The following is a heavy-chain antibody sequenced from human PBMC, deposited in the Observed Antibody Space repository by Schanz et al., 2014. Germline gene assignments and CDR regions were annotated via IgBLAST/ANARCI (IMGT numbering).Heavy chain of an antibody. D-gene: IGHD3-10*01. CDR3: EKGRFGELRDFDI. Sequence: EVQLLESGGGLVQPGGSLRLSCAASGFTFSSYAMSWVRQAPGKGLEWVAAISGSGGSTYYADSVKGRFTISRDNSKMQLYLQITNLRAEDTGVYDCEKGRFGELRDFDIWGQGTMVTVSS. CDR1: GFTFSSYA. J-gene: IGHJ3*02. V-gene: IGHV3-23*01. CDR2: ISGSGGST.